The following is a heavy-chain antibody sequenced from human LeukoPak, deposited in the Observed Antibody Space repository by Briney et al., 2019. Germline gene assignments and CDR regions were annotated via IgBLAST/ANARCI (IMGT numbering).Heavy chain of an antibody. Sequence: SETLSLTCAVYGGSFSGYYWSWIRQPPGKGLEWIGEIYHSGSTNYNPSLKSRVTISVDKSKNQFSMKLSSVTAADTAVYYCAGVERDYDFWSGYFDYYYMDVWGKGTTVTVSS. D-gene: IGHD3-3*01. V-gene: IGHV4-34*01. J-gene: IGHJ6*03. CDR2: IYHSGST. CDR1: GGSFSGYY. CDR3: AGVERDYDFWSGYFDYYYMDV.